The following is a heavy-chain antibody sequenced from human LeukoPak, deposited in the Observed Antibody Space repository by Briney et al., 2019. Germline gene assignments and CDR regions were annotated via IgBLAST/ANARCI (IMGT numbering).Heavy chain of an antibody. V-gene: IGHV4-34*01. Sequence: PSETLSLTCAVYGGSFSGYYWSWIRQPPGKGLEWIGEINHSGSTNYNPSLKSRVTISVDTSKNQFSLKLSSVTAADTAVYYCARHSPSYELIYGSGSPFDYWGQGTLVTVSS. D-gene: IGHD3-10*01. CDR3: ARHSPSYELIYGSGSPFDY. J-gene: IGHJ4*02. CDR1: GGSFSGYY. CDR2: INHSGST.